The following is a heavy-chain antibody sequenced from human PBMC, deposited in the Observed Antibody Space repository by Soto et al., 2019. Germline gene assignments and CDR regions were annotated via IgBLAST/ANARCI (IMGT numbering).Heavy chain of an antibody. Sequence: GGSLILSCAASGFTFSSYGMHWVRQAPGKGLEWVAVISYDGSNKYYADSVKGRFTISRDNSKNTLYLQMNSLRAEDTAGYYCARDRSGSPGEWGKGNLVTVS. CDR2: ISYDGSNK. CDR1: GFTFSSYG. CDR3: ARDRSGSPGE. V-gene: IGHV3-30*03. J-gene: IGHJ4*02. D-gene: IGHD6-19*01.